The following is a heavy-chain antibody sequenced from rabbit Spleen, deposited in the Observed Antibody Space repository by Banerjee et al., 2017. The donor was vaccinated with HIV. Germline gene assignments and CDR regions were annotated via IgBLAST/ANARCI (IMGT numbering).Heavy chain of an antibody. Sequence: QSLEESGGGLVKPGASLTLTCKASGFSFSSSYWICWVRQAPGKGLEWIACIDAGSGGDTDYANWPKGRFTISKTSSTTVTLQMTSLTAADTATYFCARNYVNAFDPWGQGTLVTVS. D-gene: IGHD1-1*01. V-gene: IGHV1S40*01. CDR2: IDAGSGGDT. CDR3: ARNYVNAFDP. CDR1: GFSFSSSYW. J-gene: IGHJ2*01.